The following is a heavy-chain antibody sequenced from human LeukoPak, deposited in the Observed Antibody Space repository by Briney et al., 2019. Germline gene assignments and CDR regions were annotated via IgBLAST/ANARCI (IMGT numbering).Heavy chain of an antibody. CDR3: ARNMVRGVIIGWKYYFDY. D-gene: IGHD3-10*01. J-gene: IGHJ4*02. CDR2: INHSGST. Sequence: SETLSLTCAVYGGSFSGYYWSWIRQPPGKGLEWIGEINHSGSTNYNPYLKSRVTISVDTSKNQFSLKLSSVTAADTAVYYCARNMVRGVIIGWKYYFDYWGQGTLVTVSS. CDR1: GGSFSGYY. V-gene: IGHV4-34*01.